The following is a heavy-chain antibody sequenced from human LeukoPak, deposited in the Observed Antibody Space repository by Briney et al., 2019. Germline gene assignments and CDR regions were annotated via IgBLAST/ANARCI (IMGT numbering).Heavy chain of an antibody. CDR1: GFTFSSYA. CDR3: ARDQGATLVRGVTPYPDY. D-gene: IGHD3-10*01. Sequence: GGSLRLSCAASGFTFSSYAMHWVRQAPGKGLEWVAIISYDGSDNYSADSVKGRFTISRDNSKNTLYLQMNSLRTGDTAVYYCARDQGATLVRGVTPYPDYWGQGTLVSVSS. J-gene: IGHJ4*02. CDR2: ISYDGSDN. V-gene: IGHV3-30*04.